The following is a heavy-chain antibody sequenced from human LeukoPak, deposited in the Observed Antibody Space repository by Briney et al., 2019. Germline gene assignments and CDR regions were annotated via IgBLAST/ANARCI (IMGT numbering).Heavy chain of an antibody. CDR2: IYTSGST. J-gene: IGHJ4*02. CDR3: ASTGGGSGSYYNVKFDY. CDR1: GGSISSGSYY. V-gene: IGHV4-61*02. D-gene: IGHD3-10*01. Sequence: SETLSLTCTVSGGSISSGSYYWSWIRQPAGKGLEWIGRIYTSGSTNYNPSLKSRVTISVDTSKNQFSLKLSSVPAADTAVYYCASTGGGSGSYYNVKFDYWGQGTLVTVSS.